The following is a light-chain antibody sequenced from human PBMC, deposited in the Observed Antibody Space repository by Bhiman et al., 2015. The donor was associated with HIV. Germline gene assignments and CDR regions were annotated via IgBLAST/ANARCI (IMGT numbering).Light chain of an antibody. J-gene: IGLJ1*01. CDR2: ENN. CDR3: GTWDNSLSAFYV. Sequence: QSVLTQPPSVSAAPGQKVTISCSGSSSNIANNYVSWYQQLPGTAPKVLIYENNKRPSGIPDRFSGSKSGTSATLGITGLQTGDEADYYCGTWDNSLSAFYVFGTGTKVTVL. CDR1: SSNIANNY. V-gene: IGLV1-51*02.